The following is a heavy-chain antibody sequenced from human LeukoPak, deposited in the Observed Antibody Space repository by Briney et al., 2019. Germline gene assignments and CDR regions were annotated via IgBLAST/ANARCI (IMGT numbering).Heavy chain of an antibody. D-gene: IGHD3-3*01. CDR3: ARGNDFWSGFPPYYHGMDV. J-gene: IGHJ6*02. CDR2: IYYSGST. CDR1: GGSISSYY. V-gene: IGHV4-59*01. Sequence: SETLSLTCTVSGGSISSYYWSWIRQPPGKGLEWIGYIYYSGSTNYNPSLKSRVTISVDTSKNQFSLKLSSVTAADTAVYYCARGNDFWSGFPPYYHGMDVWGQGTTVTVSS.